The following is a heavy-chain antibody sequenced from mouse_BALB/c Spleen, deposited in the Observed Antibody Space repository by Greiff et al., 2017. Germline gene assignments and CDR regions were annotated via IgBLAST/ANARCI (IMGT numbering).Heavy chain of an antibody. V-gene: IGHV5-6-3*01. CDR3: ARETTATNYFDY. J-gene: IGHJ2*01. CDR1: GFTFSSYG. Sequence: EVHLVESGGGLVQPGGSLKLSCAASGFTFSSYGMSWVRQTPDKRLELVATINSNGGSTYYPDSVKGRFTISRDNAKNTLYLQMSSLKSEDTAMYYCARETTATNYFDYWGQGTTLTVSS. CDR2: INSNGGST. D-gene: IGHD1-2*01.